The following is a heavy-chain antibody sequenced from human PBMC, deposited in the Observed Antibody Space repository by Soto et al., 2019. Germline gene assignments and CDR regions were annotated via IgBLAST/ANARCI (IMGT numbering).Heavy chain of an antibody. CDR1: GITFSTYA. CDR2: ISSSGSTI. V-gene: IGHV3-11*01. Sequence: PGGSLRLSCAASGITFSTYAMSWVRQAPGKGLEWVSYISSSGSTIYYADSVKGRFTISRDNAKNSLYLQMNSLRAEDTAVYYCARGHSGYYFDYWGQGTLVTVSS. D-gene: IGHD5-12*01. J-gene: IGHJ4*02. CDR3: ARGHSGYYFDY.